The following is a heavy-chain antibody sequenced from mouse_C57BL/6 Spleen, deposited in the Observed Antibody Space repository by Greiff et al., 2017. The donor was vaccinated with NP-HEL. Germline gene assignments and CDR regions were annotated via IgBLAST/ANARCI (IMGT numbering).Heavy chain of an antibody. CDR1: GYTFTSYW. D-gene: IGHD2-5*01. Sequence: QVHVKQPGTELVKPGASVKLSCKASGYTFTSYWMHWVKQRPGQGLEWIGNINPSNGGTNYNEKFKSKATLTVDKSSSTAYMQLSSLTSEDSAVYYCARIHSNYERGFDYWGQGTTLTVSS. CDR3: ARIHSNYERGFDY. CDR2: INPSNGGT. J-gene: IGHJ2*01. V-gene: IGHV1-53*01.